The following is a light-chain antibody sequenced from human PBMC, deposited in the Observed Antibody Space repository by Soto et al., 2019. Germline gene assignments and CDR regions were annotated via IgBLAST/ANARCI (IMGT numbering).Light chain of an antibody. CDR2: DVF. CDR3: QQYESLPT. Sequence: IQLTQSPSSLSASVGDRVTITCQASQDISKYLNWYQQKPGKAPKLLIYDVFNLETGVPSRLSGSGSVTHFTFTISSLQPEDVATYYCQQYESLPTFGGGTKVDI. J-gene: IGKJ4*01. CDR1: QDISKY. V-gene: IGKV1-33*01.